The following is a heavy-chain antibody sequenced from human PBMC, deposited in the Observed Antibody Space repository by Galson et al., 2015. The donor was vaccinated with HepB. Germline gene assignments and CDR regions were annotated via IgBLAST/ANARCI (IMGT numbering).Heavy chain of an antibody. CDR1: GGSISTLH. J-gene: IGHJ4*02. D-gene: IGHD3-3*02. CDR2: IFSSGST. Sequence: ETLSLTCTVSGGSISTLHWSWIRQPPGKELEWIGYIFSSGSTMYNPSLKSRVTISKDTSKNQVYLNLSRLTTEDTAVYYCGGGILAADLDYWGQGTLVTVSS. V-gene: IGHV4-59*11. CDR3: GGGILAADLDY.